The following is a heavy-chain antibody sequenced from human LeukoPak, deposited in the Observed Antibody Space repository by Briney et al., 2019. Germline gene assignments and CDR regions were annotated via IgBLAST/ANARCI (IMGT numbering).Heavy chain of an antibody. Sequence: GESLKISCKGSGYGSGYSFTSHWIAWVRQMPGKGLEWMGIIYPRDSNTIYSPSFPGQVTISVDTSINTAYLQWISLKASDTAMYYCARHPIAAGGAYNWFDPWGQGTLVTVSS. CDR2: IYPRDSNT. CDR1: GYSFTSHW. CDR3: ARHPIAAGGAYNWFDP. D-gene: IGHD6-13*01. V-gene: IGHV5-51*01. J-gene: IGHJ5*02.